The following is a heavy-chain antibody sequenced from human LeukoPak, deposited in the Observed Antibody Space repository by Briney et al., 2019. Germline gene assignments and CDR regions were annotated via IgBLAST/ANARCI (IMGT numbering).Heavy chain of an antibody. CDR1: GYNFSVYY. CDR3: ATKGGLTPNTLAM. J-gene: IGHJ3*01. D-gene: IGHD2-15*01. V-gene: IGHV1-2*02. Sequence: GAAVKVSCKGSGYNFSVYYMHWVRPAPGQGLEWMGCMDPNSGDTIYAPKFQGRVSMTRDTSITTAYMELSSLTFDDSAIYYCATKGGLTPNTLAMWGHGTMVTVSS. CDR2: MDPNSGDT.